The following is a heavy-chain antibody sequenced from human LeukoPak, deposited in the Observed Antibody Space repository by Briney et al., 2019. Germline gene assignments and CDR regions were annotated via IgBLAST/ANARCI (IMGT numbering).Heavy chain of an antibody. Sequence: SETLSLTCTVSGYSISTGYYWDWIRQPPGKGLEWIGTFYHGGSTYYNPSLKSRVTISVDTSKNQFSLNLTSVTAADTAVYYCAREYYYDSSGYYGPYFDYWGQGTLVTVSS. V-gene: IGHV4-38-2*02. D-gene: IGHD3-22*01. J-gene: IGHJ4*02. CDR1: GYSISTGYY. CDR3: AREYYYDSSGYYGPYFDY. CDR2: FYHGGST.